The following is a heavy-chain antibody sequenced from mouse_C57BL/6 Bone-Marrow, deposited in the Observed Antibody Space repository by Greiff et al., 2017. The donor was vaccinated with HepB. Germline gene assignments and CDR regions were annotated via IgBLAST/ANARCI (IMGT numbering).Heavy chain of an antibody. CDR2: INPGSGGT. CDR1: GYAFTNYL. CDR3: ARGNYYGSSPAWFAY. D-gene: IGHD1-1*01. Sequence: VQLQQSGAELVRPGTSVKVSCKASGYAFTNYLIEWVKQRPGQGLEWIGVINPGSGGTNYNEKFKGKATLTADKSSSTAYMQLSSLTSEDSAVYFCARGNYYGSSPAWFAYGGQGTLVTVSA. V-gene: IGHV1-54*01. J-gene: IGHJ3*01.